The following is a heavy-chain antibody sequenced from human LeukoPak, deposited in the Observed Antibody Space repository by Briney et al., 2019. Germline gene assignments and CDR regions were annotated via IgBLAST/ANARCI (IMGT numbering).Heavy chain of an antibody. CDR3: ARVGYYESSGYYEY. CDR1: GYTFTGCY. Sequence: ASVKVSCKASGYTFTGCYMHWVRQAPGQGLEWMGRINPNSGGTNYAQKFQGRVTMTRDTSISTVYMELSRLRSDDTAVYYCARVGYYESSGYYEYWGQGTLVTVSS. CDR2: INPNSGGT. J-gene: IGHJ4*02. D-gene: IGHD3-22*01. V-gene: IGHV1-2*06.